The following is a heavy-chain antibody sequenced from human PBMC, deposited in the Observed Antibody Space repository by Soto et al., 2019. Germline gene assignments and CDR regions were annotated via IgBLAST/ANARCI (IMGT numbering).Heavy chain of an antibody. J-gene: IGHJ4*02. CDR3: ARRPMSISGTGFDY. D-gene: IGHD1-7*01. Sequence: PGGSLRLSCAASGFTFSDYYMSWIRQAPGKGLEWVSYISSSGGTIYYADSVTGRFTISRDNAKNSLYLQMNSLRAEDTAVYYWARRPMSISGTGFDYWGQGTLVTVSS. CDR1: GFTFSDYY. CDR2: ISSSGGTI. V-gene: IGHV3-11*01.